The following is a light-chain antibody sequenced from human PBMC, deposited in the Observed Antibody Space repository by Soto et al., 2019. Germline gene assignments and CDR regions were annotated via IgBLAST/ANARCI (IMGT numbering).Light chain of an antibody. CDR2: DTS. CDR3: QQSYSTPNT. CDR1: QTISRS. J-gene: IGKJ2*01. V-gene: IGKV1-39*01. Sequence: DIQMTQSPSSLSASVGDRVTITCRASQTISRSLHWYEQRAGKAPKLPIYDTSKLQSGVPSRFSGSGSGTDFTLTISSLQPEDFATYYCQQSYSTPNTFGQGTKLEIK.